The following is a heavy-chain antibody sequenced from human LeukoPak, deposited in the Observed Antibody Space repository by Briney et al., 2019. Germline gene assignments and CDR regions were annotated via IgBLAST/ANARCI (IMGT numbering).Heavy chain of an antibody. CDR1: GGSSSSGSYY. Sequence: SETLSLTCTVSGGSSSSGSYYWSWIRQPAGKGLEWIGRIYTSGSTNYNPSLKSRVTISVDTSKNQFSLKLSSVTAADTAVYYCARTWIVVVMGAFDIWGQGTMVTVSS. CDR2: IYTSGST. CDR3: ARTWIVVVMGAFDI. V-gene: IGHV4-61*02. J-gene: IGHJ3*02. D-gene: IGHD3-22*01.